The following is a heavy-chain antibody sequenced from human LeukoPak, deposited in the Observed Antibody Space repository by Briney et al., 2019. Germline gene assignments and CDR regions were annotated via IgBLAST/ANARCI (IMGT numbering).Heavy chain of an antibody. J-gene: IGHJ4*02. CDR3: ASLYTGSYSKHFDY. Sequence: PSETLSLTCTVSGGSISSSSYYWGWIRQPPGKGLEWIGSIYYSGSTYYKLSLKSRVTISADTSKNQFSLKLSSVTAADTAVYYCASLYTGSYSKHFDYWGQGTLVTVSS. CDR1: GGSISSSSYY. CDR2: IYYSGST. V-gene: IGHV4-39*01. D-gene: IGHD1-26*01.